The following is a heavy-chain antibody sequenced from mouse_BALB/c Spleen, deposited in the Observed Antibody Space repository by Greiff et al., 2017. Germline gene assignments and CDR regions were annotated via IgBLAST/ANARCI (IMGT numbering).Heavy chain of an antibody. D-gene: IGHD2-4*01. CDR1: GFSLTDYG. V-gene: IGHV2-6-7*01. CDR3: AKSMITNAMDY. CDR2: IWGDGST. J-gene: IGHJ4*01. Sequence: VKIEESGTGLVAPSQSLSITCTVTGFSLTDYGVNWVRQPPGKGLEWLGMIWGDGSTDYNSALKSRLSISKDNSKSQVFLKMNSLQTDDTARYYCAKSMITNAMDYWGQVTSVIVSS.